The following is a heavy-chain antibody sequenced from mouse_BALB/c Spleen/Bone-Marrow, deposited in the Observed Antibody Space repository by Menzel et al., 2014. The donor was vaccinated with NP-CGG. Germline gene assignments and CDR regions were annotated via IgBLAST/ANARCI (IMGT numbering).Heavy chain of an antibody. Sequence: EVKVVESGGGLVKSGGSLKLSCAASGFTFSNYGMSWVRQTPEKRLEWVATISGGDSYTFYSDSVKGRFTISRDNAKNNLYLQLSSLRSEDTALYYCARHAYYDQTEVSFVYWGQGTLVTVSA. V-gene: IGHV5-9-2*01. CDR3: ARHAYYDQTEVSFVY. CDR2: ISGGDSYT. D-gene: IGHD2-4*01. CDR1: GFTFSNYG. J-gene: IGHJ3*01.